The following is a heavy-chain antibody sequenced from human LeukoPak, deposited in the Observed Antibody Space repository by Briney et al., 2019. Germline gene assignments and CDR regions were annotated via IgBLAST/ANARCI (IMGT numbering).Heavy chain of an antibody. Sequence: PGGPLRLSCAASGFTFSSYAMSWVRQAPGKGLEWVSAISGSGGSTYYADSVKGRFTISRDNSKNTLYLQMNSLRAEDTAVYYCAKGERAALYYYYGMDVWGQGTTVTVSS. D-gene: IGHD6-13*01. CDR1: GFTFSSYA. V-gene: IGHV3-23*01. CDR2: ISGSGGST. CDR3: AKGERAALYYYYGMDV. J-gene: IGHJ6*02.